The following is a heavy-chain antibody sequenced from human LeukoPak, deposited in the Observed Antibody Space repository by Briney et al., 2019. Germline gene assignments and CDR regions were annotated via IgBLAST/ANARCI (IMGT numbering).Heavy chain of an antibody. D-gene: IGHD3-3*01. V-gene: IGHV1-18*01. J-gene: IGHJ5*02. CDR1: GYTFTTYN. Sequence: ASVKVSCKASGYTFTTYNINWVRQAPGQGLEWMGWISGYNGNTNYAQKLQGRVTMTTDTSTSTAYMELRSLKSDGTAVYYCARADYDFWSGYYRWFDPWGQGTLVTVSS. CDR2: ISGYNGNT. CDR3: ARADYDFWSGYYRWFDP.